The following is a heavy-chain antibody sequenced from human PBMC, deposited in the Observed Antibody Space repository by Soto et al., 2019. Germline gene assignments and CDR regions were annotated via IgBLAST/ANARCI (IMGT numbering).Heavy chain of an antibody. CDR3: ATSTCSGGSCYDYYGMDG. CDR1: GYSFTSYW. Sequence: GESLKISGKGSGYSFTSYWIGWVRQMPGKGLEWMGIIYPGDSDARYSPSFQGQVTISADKSISTAYLQWSSLKASYTAMYYCATSTCSGGSCYDYYGMDGWGQGTTVTVSS. J-gene: IGHJ6*02. D-gene: IGHD2-15*01. V-gene: IGHV5-51*01. CDR2: IYPGDSDA.